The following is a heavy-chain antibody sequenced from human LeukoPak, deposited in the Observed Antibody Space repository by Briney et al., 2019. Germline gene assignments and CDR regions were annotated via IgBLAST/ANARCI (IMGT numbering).Heavy chain of an antibody. D-gene: IGHD6-13*01. Sequence: GRSLRLSCEASGFTFRSYAMHWVRQAPGKGLEWVSTISGSGGSTYYADSVKGRFTISRDNSKNTLYLQMNSLRAEDTAVYYCANNLGYSSSWDLFYNWGQGTLVTVSS. J-gene: IGHJ4*02. CDR3: ANNLGYSSSWDLFYN. CDR2: ISGSGGST. CDR1: GFTFRSYA. V-gene: IGHV3-23*01.